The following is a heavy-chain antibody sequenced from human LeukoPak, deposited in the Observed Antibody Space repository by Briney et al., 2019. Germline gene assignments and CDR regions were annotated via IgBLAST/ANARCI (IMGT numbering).Heavy chain of an antibody. CDR2: IYSSGSA. J-gene: IGHJ4*02. Sequence: SKTLSLTCTVSGGSINSNNYYWGWIRQPPGKGLEWIGSIYSSGSAYYNPSLKSRVTISVDTSKNQFSLRLSSVTAADTAVYYCQSRYLEWLLEYWGQGTLVTVSS. D-gene: IGHD3-3*01. CDR1: GGSINSNNYY. V-gene: IGHV4-39*01. CDR3: QSRYLEWLLEY.